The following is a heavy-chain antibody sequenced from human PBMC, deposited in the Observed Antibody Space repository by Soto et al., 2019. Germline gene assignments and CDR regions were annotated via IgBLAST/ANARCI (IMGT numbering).Heavy chain of an antibody. V-gene: IGHV4-34*01. J-gene: IGHJ6*02. D-gene: IGHD3-22*01. Sequence: SETLSLTCAVYGGSFSGYYWSWIRQPPGKGLEWIGEINHSGGTNYNPSLKSRVTISVDTSKNQFSLKLSSVTAADTAVYYCARGRYYDSSGHPQLYYYYYYGMDVWGQGTTVNVSS. CDR2: INHSGGT. CDR1: GGSFSGYY. CDR3: ARGRYYDSSGHPQLYYYYYYGMDV.